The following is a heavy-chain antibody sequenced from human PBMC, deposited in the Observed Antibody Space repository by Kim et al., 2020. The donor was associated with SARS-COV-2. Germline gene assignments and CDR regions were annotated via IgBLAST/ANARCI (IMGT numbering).Heavy chain of an antibody. J-gene: IGHJ4*02. V-gene: IGHV4-39*01. D-gene: IGHD5-18*01. CDR1: SASTSSSRHY. CDR3: ARHSPESNGYYYFDY. CDR2: IYSSGST. Sequence: SETPSLTCTVSSASTSSSRHYWGWVRQPPGKGLEWIGSIYSSGSTYYNPSLKSRVAISVDTSKKQFSLKVTSVTAADTAVYYCARHSPESNGYYYFDYWGQGTLVAVSS.